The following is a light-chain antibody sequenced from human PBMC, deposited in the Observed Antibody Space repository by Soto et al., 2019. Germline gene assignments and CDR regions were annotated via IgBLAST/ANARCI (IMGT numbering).Light chain of an antibody. V-gene: IGLV2-23*02. CDR3: CSYAGSSTFG. CDR2: EVS. Sequence: QSALTQPASVSGSPGQSITISCTGTSSEVGSYNLVSWYQQHPGKAPKLMIYEVSKRPSGVSNRFSGSKSGNTASLTISGLQAEDESDYYCCSYAGSSTFGFGTGTKVTVL. CDR1: SSEVGSYNL. J-gene: IGLJ1*01.